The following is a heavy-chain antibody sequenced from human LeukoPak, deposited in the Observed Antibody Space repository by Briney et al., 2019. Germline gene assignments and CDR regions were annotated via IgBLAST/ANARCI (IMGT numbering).Heavy chain of an antibody. CDR2: MYYSGST. V-gene: IGHV4-39*02. CDR3: VTVSDQLDY. Sequence: PSETLSLTCTVSGGSISSSRYYWGWIRQPPGKGLEWIGSMYYSGSTYYNPSLKSRVIISVDTSKNHFSLKLSSVTAADTAVYYCVTVSDQLDYWGQGTLVTVSA. CDR1: GGSISSSRYY. J-gene: IGHJ4*02. D-gene: IGHD1-20*01.